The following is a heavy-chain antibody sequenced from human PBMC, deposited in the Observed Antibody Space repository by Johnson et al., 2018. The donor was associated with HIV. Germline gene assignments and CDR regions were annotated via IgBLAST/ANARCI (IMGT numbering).Heavy chain of an antibody. CDR3: ASGPITIFGVVTTGDAFDI. D-gene: IGHD3-3*01. J-gene: IGHJ3*02. CDR2: IRYDGSNK. CDR1: GFTFSSYG. Sequence: QMLLVESGGGVVQPGGSLRLSCAASGFTFSSYGMHWVRQAPGKGLEWVAFIRYDGSNKYYADSVKGRFSVSRDNSKNQLYLQMNSLGAEDTAVYYCASGPITIFGVVTTGDAFDIWGQGTMVIVSP. V-gene: IGHV3-30*02.